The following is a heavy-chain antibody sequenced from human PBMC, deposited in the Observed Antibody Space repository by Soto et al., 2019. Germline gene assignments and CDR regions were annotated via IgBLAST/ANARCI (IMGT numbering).Heavy chain of an antibody. J-gene: IGHJ3*02. CDR1: GFTFSSYA. CDR2: ISGSGGST. Sequence: GGSLRLSCAASGFTFSSYAMSWVRQAPGKGLEWVSAISGSGGSTYYADSVKGRFTISRDNSKNTLYLQMNSLRAEDTAVYYCAKDRMITFGGVIVMGAFDIWGQGTMVTVSS. D-gene: IGHD3-16*02. V-gene: IGHV3-23*01. CDR3: AKDRMITFGGVIVMGAFDI.